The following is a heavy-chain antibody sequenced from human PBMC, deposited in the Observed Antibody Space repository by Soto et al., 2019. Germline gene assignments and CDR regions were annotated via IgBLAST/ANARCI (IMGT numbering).Heavy chain of an antibody. J-gene: IGHJ3*02. Sequence: QVQLVESGGGVVQPGRSLRLSCAASGFTFSSYGMHWVRQAPGKGLEWVAVISYDGSNKYYADSVKGRFTISRDNSKNTLYLQMNSLRAEDTAVYYCAKKGRLAGVNDAFDIWGQGTMVTVSS. CDR1: GFTFSSYG. D-gene: IGHD2-8*01. V-gene: IGHV3-30*18. CDR3: AKKGRLAGVNDAFDI. CDR2: ISYDGSNK.